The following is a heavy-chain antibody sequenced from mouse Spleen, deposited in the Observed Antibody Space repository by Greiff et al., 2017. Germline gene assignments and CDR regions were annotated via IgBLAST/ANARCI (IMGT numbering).Heavy chain of an antibody. V-gene: IGHV14-2*01. Sequence: VQLQQSGAELVKPGASVKLSCTASGFNIKDYYMHWVKQRTEQGLEWIGRIDPEDGETKYAPKFKGKATITADTSSNTAYLQLSSLTSEDTAVYYCASPDCYYGYAMDYWGQGTSVTVSS. D-gene: IGHD2-3*01. CDR3: ASPDCYYGYAMDY. CDR1: GFNIKDYY. J-gene: IGHJ4*01. CDR2: IDPEDGET.